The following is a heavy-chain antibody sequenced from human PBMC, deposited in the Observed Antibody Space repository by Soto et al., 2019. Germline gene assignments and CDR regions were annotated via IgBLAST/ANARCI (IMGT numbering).Heavy chain of an antibody. V-gene: IGHV3-11*06. D-gene: IGHD6-6*01. Sequence: PGGSLRLSCAASGFTFRDYYMSSIRHAPGKGLERISYSSSSSSYTNYADSVKGRFTISRDNAKNSLYLQNNSLRAEDTALYFCARGRSSPHYWGQGTLVTVSS. J-gene: IGHJ4*02. CDR3: ARGRSSPHY. CDR1: GFTFRDYY. CDR2: SSSSSSYT.